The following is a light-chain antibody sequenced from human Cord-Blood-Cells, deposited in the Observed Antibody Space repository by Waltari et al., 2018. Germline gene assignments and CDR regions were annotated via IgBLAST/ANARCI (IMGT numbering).Light chain of an antibody. CDR3: QQYYSTPLT. Sequence: DIVMTQSPDSLAVSLGERATINCKSSQSVLYSSNNKNYLAWYQQKPRPPPKLLLYWASTRESGVPDRFSGSGSGTDFTLTISSLQAEDVAVYYCQQYYSTPLTFGGGTKVEIK. V-gene: IGKV4-1*01. CDR2: WAS. J-gene: IGKJ4*01. CDR1: QSVLYSSNNKNY.